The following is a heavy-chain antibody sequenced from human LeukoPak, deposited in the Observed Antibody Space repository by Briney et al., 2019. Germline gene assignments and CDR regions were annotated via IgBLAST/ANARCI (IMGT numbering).Heavy chain of an antibody. D-gene: IGHD2-8*01. CDR1: GFIFSSYS. Sequence: AGGSLRLSWAASGFIFSSYSMSWVRQAPGKGLGWVASISSSDYIYYADSVKGRFTISRDNAKNSLYLQMNSLRAEDTAVYYCARDGGYCTNGVCYLDYWGQGTLVTVSS. J-gene: IGHJ4*02. CDR3: ARDGGYCTNGVCYLDY. V-gene: IGHV3-21*01. CDR2: ISSSDYI.